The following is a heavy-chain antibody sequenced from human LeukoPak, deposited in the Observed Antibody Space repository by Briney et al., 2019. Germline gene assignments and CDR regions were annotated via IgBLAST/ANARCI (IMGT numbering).Heavy chain of an antibody. D-gene: IGHD6-25*01. J-gene: IGHJ4*02. CDR3: ARDFISGPYFDY. CDR1: GFTFSSYS. CDR2: ISSSSSYI. V-gene: IGHV3-21*01. Sequence: GGSLRLSCAASGFTFSSYSMNWVRQAPGKGLEWVSSISSSSSYIYYADSVKGRFTISRDNAKNSLYLQMSSLRAEDTAVYYCARDFISGPYFDYWGQGTLVTVSS.